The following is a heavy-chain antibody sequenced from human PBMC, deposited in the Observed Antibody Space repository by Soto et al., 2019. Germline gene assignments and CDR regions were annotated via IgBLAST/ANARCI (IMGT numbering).Heavy chain of an antibody. CDR2: ISGSGGST. Sequence: GGSLRLSCAASGFTFSSYAMSWVRQAPGKGLEWVSAISGSGGSTYYADSVKGRFTISRDNSKNTLYPQMNSLRAEDTAVYYCAKDPGGVDSSSWYCFDYWGQGTLVTVSS. CDR1: GFTFSSYA. V-gene: IGHV3-23*01. D-gene: IGHD6-13*01. CDR3: AKDPGGVDSSSWYCFDY. J-gene: IGHJ4*02.